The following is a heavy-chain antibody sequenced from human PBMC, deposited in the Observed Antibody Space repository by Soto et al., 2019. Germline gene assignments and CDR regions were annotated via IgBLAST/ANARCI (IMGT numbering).Heavy chain of an antibody. CDR1: GGSISSYY. Sequence: PSETLSLTCTVSGGSISSYYWSWIRQPPGKGLEWIGYIYYSGSTHYNPSLKSRVTISVDTSKNQFSLKLSSVTAADTAVYYCARGYYGSGSYPTPFDFWGQGTLVTVSS. V-gene: IGHV4-59*01. CDR2: IYYSGST. D-gene: IGHD3-10*01. CDR3: ARGYYGSGSYPTPFDF. J-gene: IGHJ4*02.